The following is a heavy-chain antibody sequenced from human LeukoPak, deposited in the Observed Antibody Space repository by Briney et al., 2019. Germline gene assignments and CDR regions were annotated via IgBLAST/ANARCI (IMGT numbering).Heavy chain of an antibody. CDR2: IGTAGDT. J-gene: IGHJ2*01. CDR3: ARGLGYYDSSGYIWYFDL. CDR1: GFTFSSYD. V-gene: IGHV3-13*01. Sequence: GGSLRLSYAASGFTFSSYDMHWVRQATGKGLEWVSAIGTAGDTYYPGSVKGRFTISRENAKNSLYLQMNSLRAGDTAVYYCARGLGYYDSSGYIWYFDLWGRGTLVTVSS. D-gene: IGHD3-22*01.